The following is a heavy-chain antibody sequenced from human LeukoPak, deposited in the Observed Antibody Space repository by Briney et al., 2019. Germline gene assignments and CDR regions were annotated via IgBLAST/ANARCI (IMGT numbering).Heavy chain of an antibody. D-gene: IGHD2/OR15-2a*01. CDR2: INHSVST. CDR3: ARNFQYFDLPVY. V-gene: IGHV4-39*07. J-gene: IGHJ4*02. CDR1: GDSISSSSYY. Sequence: SETLSLTCTVSGDSISSSSYYWGWIRQPPGKGLEWIGEINHSVSTYYNPSLKSRVSISVDTSKNQFSLKLISVTAADTAVYYWARNFQYFDLPVYWGQGTLVTVSS.